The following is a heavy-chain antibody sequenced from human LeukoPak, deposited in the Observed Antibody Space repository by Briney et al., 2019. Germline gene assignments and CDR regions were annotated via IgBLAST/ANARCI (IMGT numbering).Heavy chain of an antibody. CDR3: AREPTTLYGDPYFDY. J-gene: IGHJ4*02. CDR1: GFTVSSDY. V-gene: IGHV3-53*01. D-gene: IGHD4-17*01. Sequence: GGSLRLSCAASGFTVSSDYMSWVRQAPGKGLEWVSVIYSGGSTYYADSVKGRFTISRDNSKNTLYLQMNSLRAEDTAVYYCAREPTTLYGDPYFDYWGQGTLVTVSS. CDR2: IYSGGST.